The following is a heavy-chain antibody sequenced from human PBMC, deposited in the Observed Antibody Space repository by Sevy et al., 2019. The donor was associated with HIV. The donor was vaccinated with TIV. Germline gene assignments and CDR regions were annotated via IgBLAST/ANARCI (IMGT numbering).Heavy chain of an antibody. J-gene: IGHJ6*02. V-gene: IGHV4-38-2*01. Sequence: SETLSLTCSVSGYSMSSGYYWGWIRQPPGKGLEWIGSIYHSGCTYYNPSLKSRVTISVDTSKNQFSLKLSSVTAADTAVYYCARWGGDSSGYHHYYYYGMDVWGQGTTVTVSS. D-gene: IGHD3-22*01. CDR1: GYSMSSGYY. CDR3: ARWGGDSSGYHHYYYYGMDV. CDR2: IYHSGCT.